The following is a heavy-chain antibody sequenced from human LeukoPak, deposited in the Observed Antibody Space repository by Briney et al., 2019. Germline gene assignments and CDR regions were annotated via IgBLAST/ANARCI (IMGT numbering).Heavy chain of an antibody. CDR2: MNPNSGNT. J-gene: IGHJ6*02. V-gene: IGHV1-8*01. CDR3: ARDDSGWYVSYYYYGMDV. Sequence: ASVKVSCKASGYTFTSYDINRVRQATGQGLEWMGWMNPNSGNTGYAQKFQGRVTMTRNTSISTAYMELSSLRSEDTAVYYCARDDSGWYVSYYYYGMDVWGQGTTVTVSS. CDR1: GYTFTSYD. D-gene: IGHD6-19*01.